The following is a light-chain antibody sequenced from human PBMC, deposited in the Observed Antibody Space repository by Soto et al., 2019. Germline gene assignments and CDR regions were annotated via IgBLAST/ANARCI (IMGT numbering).Light chain of an antibody. CDR2: DAS. V-gene: IGKV1-9*01. CDR3: QQYQSLPLT. CDR1: QDIRNY. Sequence: IQWTQWPSSVWPGLLDIVSVTCRASQDIRNYLAWYQQKPGKAPKLLICDASTLYSGVPSRFSGSGSGTDFTLTISSLQPEDFATYYCQQYQSLPLTFGQGTRLEI. J-gene: IGKJ5*01.